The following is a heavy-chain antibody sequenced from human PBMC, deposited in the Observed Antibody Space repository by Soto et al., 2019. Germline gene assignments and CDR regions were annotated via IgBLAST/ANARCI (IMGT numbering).Heavy chain of an antibody. CDR1: GITFSSAW. V-gene: IGHV3-15*01. D-gene: IGHD1-26*01. Sequence: EVRLVESGGGLVQPGGSLRLSCAGSGITFSSAWVTWVRQAPGKGLEWVGRIKTNTDVGTYIDYAAPVKGRFTISREDPKNTVSLQMNRLQTEDTALYYCTTGHSGTYRSDDAFDLWGQGTVVTVSS. J-gene: IGHJ3*01. CDR2: IKTNTDVGTYI. CDR3: TTGHSGTYRSDDAFDL.